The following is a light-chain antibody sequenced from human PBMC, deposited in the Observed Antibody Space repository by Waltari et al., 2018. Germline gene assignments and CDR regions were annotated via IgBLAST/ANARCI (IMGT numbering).Light chain of an antibody. CDR2: DTS. CDR1: QSVTSY. Sequence: EIVLTQSPGTLSLSPGERATLSCRTSQSVTSYLAWYQQKPGQPPRLLIYDTSNRATAIPSRFTGSGSGTDFTLTISSLEPEDFAVYYCQYRTNWPLTFGGGTKVEMK. J-gene: IGKJ4*01. V-gene: IGKV3-11*01. CDR3: QYRTNWPLT.